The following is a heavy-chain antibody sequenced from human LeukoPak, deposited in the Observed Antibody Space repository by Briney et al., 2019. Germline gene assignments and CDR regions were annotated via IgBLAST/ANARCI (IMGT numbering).Heavy chain of an antibody. J-gene: IGHJ4*02. V-gene: IGHV3-30-3*01. CDR1: GFTFSSYA. CDR2: ISYDGSNK. Sequence: PGGSLRLSCAASGFTFSSYAMRWVRQAPGKGLEWVAVISYDGSNKYYADSVKGRFTISRDNYNNTLYLQMNSLRAEDTAVYYCARDREAEQWLVYYWGQGTVVTVSS. D-gene: IGHD6-19*01. CDR3: ARDREAEQWLVYY.